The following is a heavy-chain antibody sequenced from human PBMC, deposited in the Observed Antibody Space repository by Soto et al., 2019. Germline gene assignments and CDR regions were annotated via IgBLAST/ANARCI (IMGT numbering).Heavy chain of an antibody. J-gene: IGHJ4*02. CDR3: AKDIVATWSHPNDY. Sequence: GGSLRLSCAASGFTSSSYAMSWVRQAPGKGLEWVSAISGSGGSTYYADSVKGRFTISRDNSKNTLYLQMNSLRAEDTAVYYCAKDIVATWSHPNDYWGQGTLVTVSS. D-gene: IGHD5-12*01. CDR2: ISGSGGST. V-gene: IGHV3-23*01. CDR1: GFTSSSYA.